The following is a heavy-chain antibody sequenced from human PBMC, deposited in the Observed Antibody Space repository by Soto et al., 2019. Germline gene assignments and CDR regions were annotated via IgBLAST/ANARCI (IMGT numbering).Heavy chain of an antibody. V-gene: IGHV3-48*03. Sequence: GGSLRLSCAASGFTFSSYEMNWVRQAPGKGLEWVSYDSSMRSTIYYADSVKGRFTISRDNAKNSLYLQINSLRAEDTAVYYCARDQYSSVAVDFDYGGQGTLVTVSS. CDR3: ARDQYSSVAVDFDY. CDR2: DSSMRSTI. J-gene: IGHJ4*02. CDR1: GFTFSSYE. D-gene: IGHD6-19*01.